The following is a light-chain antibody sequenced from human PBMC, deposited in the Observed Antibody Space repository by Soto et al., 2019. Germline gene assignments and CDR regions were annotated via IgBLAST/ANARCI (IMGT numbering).Light chain of an antibody. CDR3: QQLNSYGFA. CDR1: QDVSRY. CDR2: AAS. Sequence: DIQLTQSPSFLSASVGDRVTITCRASQDVSRYLAWYQQKPGKAPNLLIYAASTLRSGVPSRFSGSGSETEFTLTISSLQPEDFATYSCQQLNSYGFASGPGTKVDIK. J-gene: IGKJ3*01. V-gene: IGKV1-9*01.